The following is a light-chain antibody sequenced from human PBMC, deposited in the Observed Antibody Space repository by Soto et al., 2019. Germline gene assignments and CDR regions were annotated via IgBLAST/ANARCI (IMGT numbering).Light chain of an antibody. CDR3: CSYAGSYTHVV. Sequence: QSVLTQPRSVSGSPGQSVTISCTGTSSDVGGYNYVSWYQQHPGKAPKLMIYDVSKRPSGVPDRFSGSKSGNTASLTISGLQAEDEADYYCCSYAGSYTHVVCGGGTKLTVL. CDR1: SSDVGGYNY. J-gene: IGLJ2*01. V-gene: IGLV2-11*01. CDR2: DVS.